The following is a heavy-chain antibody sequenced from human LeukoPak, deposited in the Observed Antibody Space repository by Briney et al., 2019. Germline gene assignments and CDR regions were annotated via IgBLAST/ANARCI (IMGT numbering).Heavy chain of an antibody. J-gene: IGHJ5*02. CDR2: INSDGSST. V-gene: IGHV3-74*01. Sequence: GGSLRLSCAASGFTFSRYWMHWVRQAPGKGLVWVSRINSDGSSTNYADSVKGRFTISRDDAKNTLYLQMNSLRVEDTAVYYCASSSGGFNWFDPWGQGTLVTVSS. CDR3: ASSSGGFNWFDP. D-gene: IGHD3-22*01. CDR1: GFTFSRYW.